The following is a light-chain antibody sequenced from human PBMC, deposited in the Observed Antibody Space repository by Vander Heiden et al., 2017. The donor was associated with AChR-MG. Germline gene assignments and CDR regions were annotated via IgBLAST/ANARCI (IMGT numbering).Light chain of an antibody. Sequence: DIQMTQSPSSLSASVGDRVSITCQASQDIGKSLNWYQQRPGKAPRLLIYDASNLEAGVPSRFSGNGSGTDFTFTISSLQPDDIATYYCQHEDNFLRTFGQRTKVDFK. J-gene: IGKJ1*01. CDR3: QHEDNFLRT. CDR1: QDIGKS. CDR2: DAS. V-gene: IGKV1-33*01.